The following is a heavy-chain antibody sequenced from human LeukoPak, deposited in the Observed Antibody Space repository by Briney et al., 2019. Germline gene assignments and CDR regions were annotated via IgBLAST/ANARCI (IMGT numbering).Heavy chain of an antibody. CDR1: GFTFSSYA. D-gene: IGHD2-2*02. Sequence: GGSLRLSCAASGFTFSSYAMHWVRQAPGKGLEWVAVISYDGSNKYYADSVKSRFTISRDNSKNTLYLQMNSLRAEDTAVYYCARDSPRHCSSTSCYTDAFDIWGQGTMVTVSS. J-gene: IGHJ3*02. V-gene: IGHV3-30-3*01. CDR2: ISYDGSNK. CDR3: ARDSPRHCSSTSCYTDAFDI.